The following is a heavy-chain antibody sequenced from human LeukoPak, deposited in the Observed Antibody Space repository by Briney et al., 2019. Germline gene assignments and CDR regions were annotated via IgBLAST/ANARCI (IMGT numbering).Heavy chain of an antibody. CDR2: IWYDGSNK. V-gene: IGHV3-33*01. CDR1: GFTFSSYG. CDR3: ARGDTAMALDY. Sequence: GGSLRLSCAASGFTFSSYGMHWVRQAPGKGLEWVAVIWYDGSNKYYGDSVKGRFTISRDNSKNTLYLQMNSLRAEDTAVYYCARGDTAMALDYWGQGTLATVSS. J-gene: IGHJ4*02. D-gene: IGHD5-18*01.